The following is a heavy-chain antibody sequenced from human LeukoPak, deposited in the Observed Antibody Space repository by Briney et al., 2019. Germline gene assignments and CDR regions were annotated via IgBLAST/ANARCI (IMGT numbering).Heavy chain of an antibody. Sequence: ASVKVSCTASGYTFTGYYMHWVRQAPGQGLEWMGWINPNSGGTNYAQTFQGRVTMTRDTSISTAYMELSRLRSDDTAVYYCARVGRWLQAFDYWGQGTLVTVSS. V-gene: IGHV1-2*02. J-gene: IGHJ4*02. CDR3: ARVGRWLQAFDY. CDR2: INPNSGGT. D-gene: IGHD5-24*01. CDR1: GYTFTGYY.